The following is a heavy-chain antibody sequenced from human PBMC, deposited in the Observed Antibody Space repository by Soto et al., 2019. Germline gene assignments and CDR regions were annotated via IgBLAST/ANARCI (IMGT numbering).Heavy chain of an antibody. CDR2: GLYSGRT. CDR1: GGSISSDY. V-gene: IGHV4-59*08. CDR3: ARLWDCSRGGCYIDY. Sequence: PSETLSLTCTVSGGSISSDYWSWIRQPPGKGLEWIGYGLYSGRTNYHPSLESRVTISVDSSKNQFSLNLRSVTAADTAVYYCARLWDCSRGGCYIDYWGQGTLVTVSS. J-gene: IGHJ4*02. D-gene: IGHD2-15*01.